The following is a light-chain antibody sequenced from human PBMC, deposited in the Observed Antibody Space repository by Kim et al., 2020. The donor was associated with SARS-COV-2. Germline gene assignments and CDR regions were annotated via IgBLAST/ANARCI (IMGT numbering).Light chain of an antibody. CDR1: NIGSKS. CDR3: QVWDSSGDHVV. Sequence: SYELTQPPSESVAPGKTARITCGGNNIGSKSVHWYQQKPGQAPVLVIYYDSDRPSGIPERFSGSNSGNTATLTISRVEAGDEADYYCQVWDSSGDHVVFGGGTELSVL. V-gene: IGLV3-21*04. CDR2: YDS. J-gene: IGLJ2*01.